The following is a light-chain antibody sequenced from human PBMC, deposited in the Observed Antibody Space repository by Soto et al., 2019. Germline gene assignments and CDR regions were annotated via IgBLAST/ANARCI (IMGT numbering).Light chain of an antibody. CDR2: XNN. Sequence: QSVLTQPPSASGTPGQRVTISCSGSSSNIGSNYVYWYQQLPGTAPXXXXXXNNXXXXXXXXRFXXSKXGTSASLAISGLXXXXXXXXYCXAWDDSLSGVVFGGGTKLTVL. J-gene: IGLJ2*01. CDR1: SSNIGSNY. V-gene: IGLV1-47*01. CDR3: XAWDDSLSGVV.